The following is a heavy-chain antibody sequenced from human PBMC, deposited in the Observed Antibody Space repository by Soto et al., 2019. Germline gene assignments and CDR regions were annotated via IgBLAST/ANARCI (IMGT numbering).Heavy chain of an antibody. J-gene: IGHJ4*02. CDR3: AREVRRERPIDY. CDR1: GFTVSAIY. D-gene: IGHD6-25*01. V-gene: IGHV3-66*01. CDR2: IYSDGSR. Sequence: EVQLVESGGDLVQPGGSLRLACVVSGFTVSAIYMGWVRQAPGKGLEWVSSIYSDGSRYYADSVKGRFTISRDNSKNTVYLQMNNLRADDTAVYYCAREVRRERPIDYWGQGTLVTVSS.